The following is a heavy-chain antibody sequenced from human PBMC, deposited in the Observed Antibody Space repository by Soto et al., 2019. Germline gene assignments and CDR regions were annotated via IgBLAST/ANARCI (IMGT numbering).Heavy chain of an antibody. CDR1: GGTFSSYA. Sequence: QVQLVQSGAEVKKPGSSVKVSCKASGGTFSSYAISWVRQAPGQGLAWMGGIIPIFGTANYEQKFQGRVTITAAESTSTAYMALSSLRSEDTAVYYCAFKRITIFGLVIPPTRYCYGMDVWGQGTTVTVSS. J-gene: IGHJ6*02. CDR3: AFKRITIFGLVIPPTRYCYGMDV. V-gene: IGHV1-69*01. D-gene: IGHD3-3*01. CDR2: IIPIFGTA.